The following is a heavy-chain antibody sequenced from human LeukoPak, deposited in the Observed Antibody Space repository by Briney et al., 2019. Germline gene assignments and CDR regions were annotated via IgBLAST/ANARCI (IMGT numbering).Heavy chain of an antibody. CDR2: IAASGGST. CDR1: GFTFSSYA. J-gene: IGHJ6*02. Sequence: GGSLRLSCAGSGFTFSSYAMSWVRQAPGKGLEWVSAIAASGGSTYYADSVRGRFTISRDNSKNTLYLQMNSLRAEDTAVYYCAKVSYYYYGMDVWGQGTTVTVSS. D-gene: IGHD1-14*01. CDR3: AKVSYYYYGMDV. V-gene: IGHV3-23*01.